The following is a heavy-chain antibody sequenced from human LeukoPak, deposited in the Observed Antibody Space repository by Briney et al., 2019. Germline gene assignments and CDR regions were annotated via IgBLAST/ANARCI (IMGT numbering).Heavy chain of an antibody. D-gene: IGHD5-24*01. Sequence: GGSLRLSCAGSESIVSSNYMAWVRQAPGKGLEWVSVIYGGGKTYYADFVKGRFTISRDNSKNTLNLDMNNKGVEDTAVYFCGRDDAPVYNYGIQYWGQGTLVTVSS. J-gene: IGHJ4*02. CDR3: GRDDAPVYNYGIQY. V-gene: IGHV3-53*01. CDR2: IYGGGKT. CDR1: ESIVSSNY.